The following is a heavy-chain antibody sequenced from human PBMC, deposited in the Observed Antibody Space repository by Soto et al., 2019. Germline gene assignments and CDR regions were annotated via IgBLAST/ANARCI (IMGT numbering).Heavy chain of an antibody. CDR1: GGSVSSTNW. V-gene: IGHV4-4*02. CDR3: ARHNYGSGSTYFDY. J-gene: IGHJ4*02. D-gene: IGHD3-10*01. Sequence: SETLSLTCAVSGGSVSSTNWWSWVRQSPGKGLEWIGYIYYSGSTNYNPSLKSRVTISVDTSKNQFSLKLNSMTAADTAVYYCARHNYGSGSTYFDYWGQGTLVTVSS. CDR2: IYYSGST.